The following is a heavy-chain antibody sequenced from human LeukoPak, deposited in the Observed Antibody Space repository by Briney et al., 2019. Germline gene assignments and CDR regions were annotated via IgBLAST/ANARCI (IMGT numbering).Heavy chain of an antibody. D-gene: IGHD5-12*01. V-gene: IGHV1-18*01. Sequence: GASVKVSCKASGYTFTSYGISWVRQAPGQGLEWMGWISAYNGNTNYAQKLQGRVTMTTDTSTSTAYMELRSLRSDDTAMYYCARDERIVATIVGSSVWSYSSEFDYWGQGTLVTVSA. J-gene: IGHJ4*02. CDR3: ARDERIVATIVGSSVWSYSSEFDY. CDR2: ISAYNGNT. CDR1: GYTFTSYG.